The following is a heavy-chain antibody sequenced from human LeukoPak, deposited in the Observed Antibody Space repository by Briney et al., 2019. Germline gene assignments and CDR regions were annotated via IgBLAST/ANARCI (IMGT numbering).Heavy chain of an antibody. J-gene: IGHJ4*02. V-gene: IGHV3-15*01. CDR1: GFTFTNTW. CDR3: STVTTVTNDY. Sequence: GGSLRLSSAASGFTFTNTWMTWVRQAPGKGLEWVGRIKSKTDGGTTDYAAPVKGRFTISRDDSRNTLYLQMNSLKTEDSAVYYCSTVTTVTNDYWGQGTLVTVSS. CDR2: IKSKTDGGTT. D-gene: IGHD4-17*01.